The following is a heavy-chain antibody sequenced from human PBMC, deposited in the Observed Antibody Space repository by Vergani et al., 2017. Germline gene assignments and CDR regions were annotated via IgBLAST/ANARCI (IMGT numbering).Heavy chain of an antibody. Sequence: QVQLVESGGGVVQPGRSLRLSCAASGFTFSSYGMHWVRQAPGKGLEWVAVIWYDGSNKYYADSVKGRFTISRDNSKNTLYLQMNSLRAEDTAVYYCARGLEYSSSWGQGTLVTVSS. CDR1: GFTFSSYG. CDR3: ARGLEYSSS. J-gene: IGHJ4*02. CDR2: IWYDGSNK. D-gene: IGHD6-6*01. V-gene: IGHV3-33*01.